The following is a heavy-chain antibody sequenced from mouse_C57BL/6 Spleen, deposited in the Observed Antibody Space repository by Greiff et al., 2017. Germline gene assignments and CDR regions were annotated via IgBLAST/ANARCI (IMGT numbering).Heavy chain of an antibody. V-gene: IGHV3-6*01. CDR2: ISYDGSN. CDR3: ASGGPHWDFDV. D-gene: IGHD1-1*02. CDR1: GYSITSGYY. J-gene: IGHJ1*03. Sequence: EVQLQESGPGLVKPSQSLSLTCSVTGYSITSGYYWNWIRQFPGNKLEWMGYISYDGSNNYNPSLKNRITITRDTSKNQFFLKLNSVTTEDTATYYCASGGPHWDFDVWGTGTTVTVSS.